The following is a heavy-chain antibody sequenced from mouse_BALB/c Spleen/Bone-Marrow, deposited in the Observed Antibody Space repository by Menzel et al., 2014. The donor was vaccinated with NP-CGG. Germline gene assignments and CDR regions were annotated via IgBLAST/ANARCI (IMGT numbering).Heavy chain of an antibody. Sequence: EVQVVESGGVLVQPGGSLKLSCAASGFTFSSYDMSWVRQTPDKRLELVATINTNGGTTYYPDSVKGRFTISRDNAKSTLYLQMSSLKSADTAIYYCARNRYDWFAYWGLGTLVTVSA. CDR3: ARNRYDWFAY. V-gene: IGHV5-6-3*01. D-gene: IGHD2-14*01. CDR1: GFTFSSYD. CDR2: INTNGGTT. J-gene: IGHJ3*01.